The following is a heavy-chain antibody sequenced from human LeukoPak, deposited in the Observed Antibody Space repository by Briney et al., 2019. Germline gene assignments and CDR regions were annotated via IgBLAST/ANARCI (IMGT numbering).Heavy chain of an antibody. V-gene: IGHV3-23*01. D-gene: IGHD5-12*01. CDR1: GFTFSSEA. CDR2: IDVSGGNT. Sequence: PGGSLRLSCAASGFTFSSEAMSWVRQAPGKRLEWVSTIDVSGGNTHYSHPVKGRFTISRDNSKSTLYLQMNSLRAEDTAVYYCARGDSYDTTIDYWGQGTLVTVSS. CDR3: ARGDSYDTTIDY. J-gene: IGHJ4*02.